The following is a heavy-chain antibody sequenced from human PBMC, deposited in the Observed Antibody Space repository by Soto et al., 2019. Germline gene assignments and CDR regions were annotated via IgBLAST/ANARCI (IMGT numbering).Heavy chain of an antibody. CDR2: ISGSGGST. D-gene: IGHD3-10*01. CDR3: AKDPGGVLLWFGEYT. J-gene: IGHJ4*02. V-gene: IGHV3-23*01. CDR1: GFTFSSYA. Sequence: EVQLLESGGGWVQPGGSLRLSCAASGFTFSSYAMSWVRQAPGKGLEWVSAISGSGGSTYYADSVKGRFTISRDNSKNTLYLQMNSLRAEDTAVYYCAKDPGGVLLWFGEYTWGQGTLVTVSS.